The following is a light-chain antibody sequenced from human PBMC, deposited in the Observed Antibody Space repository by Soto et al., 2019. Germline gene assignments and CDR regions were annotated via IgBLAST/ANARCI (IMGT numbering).Light chain of an antibody. CDR3: QQYNNWPPWT. CDR1: QTTSPK. J-gene: IGKJ1*01. CDR2: GAS. V-gene: IGKV3-15*01. Sequence: EIELTQSPGTLSLSPWESATLSCRVSQTTSPKYVAWYQQRRGLAPRLLIYGASTRATGIPARFSGSGSGTEFTLTISRLQSEDFAVYYCQQYNNWPPWTFGQGTKVDIK.